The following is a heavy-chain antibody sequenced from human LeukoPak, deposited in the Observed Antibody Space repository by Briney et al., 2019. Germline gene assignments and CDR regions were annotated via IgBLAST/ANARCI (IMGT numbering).Heavy chain of an antibody. J-gene: IGHJ4*02. CDR2: MNPNSGNT. CDR3: ASTNSGYCTNGVCYLSDY. CDR1: GYTFTSYD. D-gene: IGHD2-8*01. Sequence: GASVKVSCKASGYTFTSYDINWVRQATGQGLEWMGWMNPNSGNTGYAQKFQGRVTITRNTSISTAYMELSSLRSEDTAVYYCASTNSGYCTNGVCYLSDYWGQGTLVTVSS. V-gene: IGHV1-8*03.